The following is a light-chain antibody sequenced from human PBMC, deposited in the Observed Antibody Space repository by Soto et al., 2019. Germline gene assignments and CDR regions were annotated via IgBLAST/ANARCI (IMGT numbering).Light chain of an antibody. V-gene: IGKV3-20*01. CDR2: GAS. Sequence: EIVLTQSPGTLSLSPGERATLSCRASQSISSSYLAWYQQKPGQAPRLLVYGASSRATGIPDRFSGSGSGTDVTLTISRLEPEDFAVYYCHQYGSSRFTFGPGTKVDIK. CDR1: QSISSSY. CDR3: HQYGSSRFT. J-gene: IGKJ3*01.